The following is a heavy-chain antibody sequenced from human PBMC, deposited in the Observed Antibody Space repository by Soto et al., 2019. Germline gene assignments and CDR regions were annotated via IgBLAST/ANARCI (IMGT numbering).Heavy chain of an antibody. D-gene: IGHD3-16*02. J-gene: IGHJ4*02. CDR1: GGSFSGYY. Sequence: QVQLQQWGAGLLKPSETLSLTCAVYGGSFSGYYWSWIRQPPGKGLEWIGEINHSGSTNYNPSLKSRVTISVDTSKNKFSLKLSSVSAAGTAVYYCARGQGYYDYVWGSYRPYFDYWGQGTLVTVSS. CDR2: INHSGST. CDR3: ARGQGYYDYVWGSYRPYFDY. V-gene: IGHV4-34*01.